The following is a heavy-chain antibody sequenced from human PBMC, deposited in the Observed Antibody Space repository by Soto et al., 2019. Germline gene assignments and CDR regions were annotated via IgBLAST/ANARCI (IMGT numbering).Heavy chain of an antibody. CDR3: THHGYYSYGMDV. CDR1: GFSLSTSGVG. V-gene: IGHV2-5*02. Sequence: QITLKESGPTLVKPTQTLTLTCTFSGFSLSTSGVGVGWIRQPPGKALEWLALIFWDDDKRYSPSLKSRLTSTKDNYKNQVVLTMTHMDPVDAATYYCTHHGYYSYGMDVWGQGTTVTVSS. J-gene: IGHJ6*02. CDR2: IFWDDDK.